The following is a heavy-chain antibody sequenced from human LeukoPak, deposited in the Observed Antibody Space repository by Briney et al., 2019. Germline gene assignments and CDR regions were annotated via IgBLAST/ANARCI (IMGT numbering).Heavy chain of an antibody. J-gene: IGHJ4*02. V-gene: IGHV3-33*01. CDR1: RFTFRNYG. CDR3: ARGRIAVAGTLDY. D-gene: IGHD6-19*01. CDR2: IWYDGSNK. Sequence: GGSLRLSCAASRFTFRNYGMHWVRQAPGKGLEWVAVIWYDGSNKYYVDSVEGRFTVSRDNSKNTLYLQMNSLRAEDTAVYYCARGRIAVAGTLDYWGQGTLVTVSS.